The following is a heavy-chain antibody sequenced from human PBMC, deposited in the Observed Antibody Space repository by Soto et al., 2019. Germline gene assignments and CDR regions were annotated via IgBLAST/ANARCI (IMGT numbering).Heavy chain of an antibody. J-gene: IGHJ6*02. CDR1: GYTFTSYG. CDR3: AREGGATKDYYYGMDV. CDR2: IIPIFGTA. V-gene: IGHV1-69*13. Sequence: SVKVSCKASGYTFTSYGISWVRQAPGQGLEWMGGIIPIFGTANYAQKFQGRVTITADESTSTAYMELSSLRSEDTAVYYCAREGGATKDYYYGMDVWGQGTLVTVSS. D-gene: IGHD5-12*01.